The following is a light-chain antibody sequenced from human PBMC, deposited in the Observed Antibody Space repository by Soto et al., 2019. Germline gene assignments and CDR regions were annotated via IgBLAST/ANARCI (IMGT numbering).Light chain of an antibody. CDR3: ISYTSSRTYV. CDR2: DVS. J-gene: IGLJ1*01. CDR1: SSDVGGYNY. Sequence: QSALTQPASVSGSPGQSIAISCTGTSSDVGGYNYVSWYQQHPGKAPKLMFYDVSNRPSGVSNRFSGSKSGNTASLTISGLQAEDEADYYCISYTSSRTYVFGTGTKLTVL. V-gene: IGLV2-14*03.